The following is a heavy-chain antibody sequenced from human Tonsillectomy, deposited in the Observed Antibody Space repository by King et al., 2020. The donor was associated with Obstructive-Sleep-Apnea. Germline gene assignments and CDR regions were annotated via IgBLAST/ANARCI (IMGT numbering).Heavy chain of an antibody. V-gene: IGHV3-33*06. Sequence: VQLVESGGGVVQPGRSLRLSCEASGFTFSPYNMHWVRQAPGKGLEWVAAIWYDGTSKYYADSVKGRFTISRDNSKNTLYLQMNSLRAEDTAMYYCAKSPIIAAAGYFDYWGQGTLVTVSS. CDR3: AKSPIIAAAGYFDY. CDR2: IWYDGTSK. J-gene: IGHJ4*02. CDR1: GFTFSPYN. D-gene: IGHD6-13*01.